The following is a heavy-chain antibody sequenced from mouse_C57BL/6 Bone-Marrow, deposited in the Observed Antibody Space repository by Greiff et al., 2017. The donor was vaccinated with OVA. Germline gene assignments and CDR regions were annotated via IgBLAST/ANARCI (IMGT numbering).Heavy chain of an antibody. J-gene: IGHJ3*01. CDR2: INPNNGGT. CDR3: ARRGSSCGCDD. CDR1: GYTFTDYY. V-gene: IGHV1-26*01. Sequence: VQLQQSGPELVKPGASVKLSCKASGYTFTDYYMNWVKQSHGKSLEWIGDINPNNGGTSYNQKFKGKATLTVDKSSSTAYMERRSLTSEDAAVDYCARRGSSCGCDDWGKGTRVTVSA. D-gene: IGHD1-1*01.